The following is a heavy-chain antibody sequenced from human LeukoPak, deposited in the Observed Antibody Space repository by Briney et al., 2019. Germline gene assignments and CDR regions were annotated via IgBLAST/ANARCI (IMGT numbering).Heavy chain of an antibody. CDR1: GFTFSSYA. V-gene: IGHV3-23*01. Sequence: GGSLRLSCAASGFTFSSYAMSWVRQAPGKGLEWVSAISGSGGSTYYADSVKGRFTISRDNSKNTLYLQMNSLRAEDTAVYYCARGSRITIFGVVITRHYGMDVWGQGTTVTVSS. CDR2: ISGSGGST. CDR3: ARGSRITIFGVVITRHYGMDV. J-gene: IGHJ6*02. D-gene: IGHD3-3*01.